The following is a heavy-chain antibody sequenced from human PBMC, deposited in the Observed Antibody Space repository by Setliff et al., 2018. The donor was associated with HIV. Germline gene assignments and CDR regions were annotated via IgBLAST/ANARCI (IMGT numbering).Heavy chain of an antibody. D-gene: IGHD6-13*01. CDR2: IWYDGSNK. CDR1: GFTFSSYG. Sequence: GGSLRLSCAASGFTFSSYGMHWVRQAPGKGLEWVAVIWYDGSNKYYADSVKGRFTISRDNSKNTLYLQMNSLRAEDTAVYYCAKVGSSWYAPFDYWGQGTLVTVSS. J-gene: IGHJ4*02. V-gene: IGHV3-33*06. CDR3: AKVGSSWYAPFDY.